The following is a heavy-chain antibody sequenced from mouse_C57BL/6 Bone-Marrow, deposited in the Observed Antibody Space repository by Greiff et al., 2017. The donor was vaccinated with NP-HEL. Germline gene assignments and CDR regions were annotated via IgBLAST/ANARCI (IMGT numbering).Heavy chain of an antibody. V-gene: IGHV1-4*01. CDR3: ARPITTVVATGRYFDV. D-gene: IGHD1-1*01. CDR2: FNPSSGYT. Sequence: QVQLQQSGAELARPGASVKMSCKASGYTFTSYTMHWVKQRSGQGLEWIGYFNPSSGYTKYNQKFKDKATLTADKSSSTAYMQLSSLTSEDSAVYYCARPITTVVATGRYFDVWGKGTTVTVSS. CDR1: GYTFTSYT. J-gene: IGHJ1*03.